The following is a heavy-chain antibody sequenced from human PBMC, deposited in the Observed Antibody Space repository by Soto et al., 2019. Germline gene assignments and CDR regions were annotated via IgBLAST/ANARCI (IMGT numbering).Heavy chain of an antibody. Sequence: GGSLRLSCAASGFTVSSNYMSWVRQAPGKGLEWVSVIYSGGSTYYADSVKGRFTISRDNSKNTLYLQMNSLRAEDTAVYYCANSKIVATDYYYYGMDVWGQGTTVTVSS. D-gene: IGHD5-12*01. J-gene: IGHJ6*02. CDR1: GFTVSSNY. CDR3: ANSKIVATDYYYYGMDV. V-gene: IGHV3-53*01. CDR2: IYSGGST.